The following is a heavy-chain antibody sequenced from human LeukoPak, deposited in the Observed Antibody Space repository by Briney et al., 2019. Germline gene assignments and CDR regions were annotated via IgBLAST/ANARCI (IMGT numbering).Heavy chain of an antibody. Sequence: GGSLRLSCAASGFAFSSSAMSWVRQAPGKGLEWVSAISNSGTSTYYADSVKGRFTISRDNSKNTLFLQMNTLRPEDTAVYYCAKALSSSWSRGRYFDSWGQGTLVTVSS. CDR3: AKALSSSWSRGRYFDS. V-gene: IGHV3-23*01. CDR2: ISNSGTST. D-gene: IGHD6-13*01. CDR1: GFAFSSSA. J-gene: IGHJ4*02.